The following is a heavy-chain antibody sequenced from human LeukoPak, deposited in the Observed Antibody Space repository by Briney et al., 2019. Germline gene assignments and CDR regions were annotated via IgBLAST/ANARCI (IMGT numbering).Heavy chain of an antibody. CDR3: ARGVAVAGIYL. Sequence: TPSQTLSLTCTVSGHPISSGSYYWRRVWQPAGEGLDWIGRIYTSGSTNYNPSLKSRVTISVDTSKNHFSLKLRSVTAADTAVYYCARGVAVAGIYLWGQGTLVTVSS. CDR1: GHPISSGSYY. CDR2: IYTSGST. J-gene: IGHJ4*02. V-gene: IGHV4-61*02. D-gene: IGHD6-19*01.